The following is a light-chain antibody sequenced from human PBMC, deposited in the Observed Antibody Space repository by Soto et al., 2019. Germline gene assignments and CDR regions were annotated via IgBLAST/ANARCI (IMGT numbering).Light chain of an antibody. CDR1: QAIVSY. CDR2: AAS. V-gene: IGKV1-8*01. J-gene: IGKJ1*01. Sequence: AIRMTQSPSSFSASTGDRVTITCRASQAIVSYLAWYQQKPGKAPKLLIYAASTLQRGVPSRFSGSGSGTDFTLTLSCLQPEDCAAYYCQQHYSYPRTFGQGTKVDIK. CDR3: QQHYSYPRT.